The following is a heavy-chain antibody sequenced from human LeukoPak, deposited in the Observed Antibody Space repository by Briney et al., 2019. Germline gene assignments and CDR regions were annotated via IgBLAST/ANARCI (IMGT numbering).Heavy chain of an antibody. CDR2: ISGSGGST. Sequence: GGSLRLSCAASGFTFSSYAMSWVRQAPGKGLEWVSAISGSGGSTYYADSVKGRFTISRDNSKNALYLQMNSLRAEDTAVYYCAKVIMARGVIGAFDIWGQGTMVTVSS. D-gene: IGHD3-10*01. V-gene: IGHV3-23*01. CDR1: GFTFSSYA. J-gene: IGHJ3*02. CDR3: AKVIMARGVIGAFDI.